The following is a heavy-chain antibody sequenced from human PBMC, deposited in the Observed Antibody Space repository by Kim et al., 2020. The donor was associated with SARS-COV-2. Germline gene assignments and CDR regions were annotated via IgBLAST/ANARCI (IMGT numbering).Heavy chain of an antibody. Sequence: KYSQNFQGRVTITRDTSASTAYMELRSLRSEDTAVYYCARDWGSGWYGDDWGQGTLVTVSS. V-gene: IGHV1-3*01. D-gene: IGHD6-19*01. J-gene: IGHJ4*02. CDR3: ARDWGSGWYGDD.